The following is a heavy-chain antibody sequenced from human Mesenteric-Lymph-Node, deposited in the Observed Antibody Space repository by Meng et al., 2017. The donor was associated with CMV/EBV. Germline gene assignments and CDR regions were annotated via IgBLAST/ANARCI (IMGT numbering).Heavy chain of an antibody. CDR2: IIPIFGTA. D-gene: IGHD4-23*01. CDR1: GYTFTSYG. Sequence: SVKVSCKASGYTFTSYGISWVRQAPGQGLEWMGGIIPIFGTANYAQKFQGRVTITTDESTSTAYMELSSLRSEDTAVYYCARGVHYGGNSGWGYYYGMDVWGQGTTVTVSS. J-gene: IGHJ6*02. V-gene: IGHV1-69*05. CDR3: ARGVHYGGNSGWGYYYGMDV.